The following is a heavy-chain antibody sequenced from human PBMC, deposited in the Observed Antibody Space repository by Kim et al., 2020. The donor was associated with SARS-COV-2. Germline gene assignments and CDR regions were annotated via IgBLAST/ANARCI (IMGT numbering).Heavy chain of an antibody. CDR3: ARGRNGYNWFDP. CDR2: ISSSGSTI. Sequence: GGSLRLSCAASGFTFSSYEMNWVRQAPGKGLEWVSYISSSGSTIYYADSVKGRFTISRDNAKNSLYLQMNSLRAEDTAVYYCARGRNGYNWFDPWGQGTLVTVSS. D-gene: IGHD4-17*01. V-gene: IGHV3-48*03. CDR1: GFTFSSYE. J-gene: IGHJ5*02.